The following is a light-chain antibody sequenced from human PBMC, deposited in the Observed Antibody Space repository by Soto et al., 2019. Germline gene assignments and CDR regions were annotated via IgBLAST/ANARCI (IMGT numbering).Light chain of an antibody. CDR3: SSYTSSSTLVYV. CDR2: DVS. CDR1: SSDVGGYNY. Sequence: QSALTQPASVSGSPGQSITISCTGTSSDVGGYNYVSWYQQHPGKAPKLMIYDVSNRPSGVSNRFSGSKSGNTASLTISGLQAEDEADCYCSSYTSSSTLVYVFGTGTKLTVL. J-gene: IGLJ1*01. V-gene: IGLV2-14*01.